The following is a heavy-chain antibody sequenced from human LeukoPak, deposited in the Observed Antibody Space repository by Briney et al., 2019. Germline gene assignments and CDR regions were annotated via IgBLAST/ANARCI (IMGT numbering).Heavy chain of an antibody. Sequence: SVTLSLTCTVSGGSISSSSYYWGWIRQPPGKGLEWIGSIYYSGSTYYNPSLKSRVTISVDTSKNQFSLKLSSVTAADTAVYYCARASHDYGDYSHFDYWGQGTLVTVSS. V-gene: IGHV4-39*07. CDR1: GGSISSSSYY. D-gene: IGHD4-17*01. J-gene: IGHJ4*02. CDR2: IYYSGST. CDR3: ARASHDYGDYSHFDY.